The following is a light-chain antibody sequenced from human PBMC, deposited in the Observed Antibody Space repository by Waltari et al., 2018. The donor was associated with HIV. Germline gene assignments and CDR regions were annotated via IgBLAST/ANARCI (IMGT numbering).Light chain of an antibody. Sequence: DIQMTQSPFSLSASVGDRVTITCRASQSILSYLNWYQQKPGKAPELLIYAASNLQSGVPSRFSGNGSETEFTLTINSLQPGDFATYYCQQSYSVPMYTFGQGTKLEIK. J-gene: IGKJ2*01. CDR3: QQSYSVPMYT. V-gene: IGKV1-39*01. CDR1: QSILSY. CDR2: AAS.